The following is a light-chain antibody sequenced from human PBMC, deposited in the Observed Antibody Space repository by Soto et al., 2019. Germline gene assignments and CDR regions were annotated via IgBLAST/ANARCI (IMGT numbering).Light chain of an antibody. V-gene: IGKV1-27*01. J-gene: IGKJ3*01. Sequence: DIQMTXXPXSLSASVGDRVTITCRASQGISNYLAWYQQKPGKVPKLLIYAASTLQSGVPSRFSGSGSGTDFTLTISRLQPEDVATYYCQKYNSAPHTFGPGTKVDIK. CDR1: QGISNY. CDR2: AAS. CDR3: QKYNSAPHT.